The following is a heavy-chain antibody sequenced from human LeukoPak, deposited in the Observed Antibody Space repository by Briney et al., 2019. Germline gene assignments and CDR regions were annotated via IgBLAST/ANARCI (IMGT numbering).Heavy chain of an antibody. CDR2: MSSSDDGR. J-gene: IGHJ4*02. CDR3: AKAPVTSCRGAFCYPFDY. D-gene: IGHD2-15*01. V-gene: IGHV3-23*01. Sequence: GGSLRLSCATSGFSFSSYAMSWVRQAPGKGLEWVSAMSSSDDGRYYAASVRGRFTISRDTSRSTLYLQVNSLRAEDAAVYYCAKAPVTSCRGAFCYPFDYWGQGTLVTVSS. CDR1: GFSFSSYA.